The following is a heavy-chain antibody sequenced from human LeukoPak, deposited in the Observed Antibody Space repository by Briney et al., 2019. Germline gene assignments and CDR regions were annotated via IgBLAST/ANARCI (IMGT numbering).Heavy chain of an antibody. CDR1: GGSISSHY. Sequence: SETLSLTCTVSGGSISSHYWSWIRQPPGKGLEWIGYIHYIGGTNYNPSLKSRVTLSVDTSKNQFSLKLSSVTAADTAVYYCARVSSGSYNPGYFDYWGQGTLVTVSS. D-gene: IGHD1-26*01. CDR3: ARVSSGSYNPGYFDY. CDR2: IHYIGGT. V-gene: IGHV4-59*11. J-gene: IGHJ4*02.